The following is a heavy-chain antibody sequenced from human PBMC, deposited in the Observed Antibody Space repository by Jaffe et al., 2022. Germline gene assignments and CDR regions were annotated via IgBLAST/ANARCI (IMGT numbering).Heavy chain of an antibody. CDR3: VRGPVVLKPLSSTGGAFDI. CDR1: GGSVSGYY. Sequence: QVQLQESGPRLVKPSETLSLTCSVSGGSVSGYYWTWIRQPPGKGLEWIGYIYYSGATNYSPSLKSRVTISVDRSRNQFSLNLNSVTPTDTAVYYCVRGPVVLKPLSSTGGAFDIWGQGTMVTVSS. J-gene: IGHJ3*02. D-gene: IGHD2-8*02. V-gene: IGHV4-59*02. CDR2: IYYSGAT.